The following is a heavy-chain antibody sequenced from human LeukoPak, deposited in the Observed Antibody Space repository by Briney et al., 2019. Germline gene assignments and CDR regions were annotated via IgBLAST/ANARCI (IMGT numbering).Heavy chain of an antibody. CDR1: GFTFNSFA. D-gene: IGHD1-26*01. J-gene: IGHJ4*02. CDR3: AKHRRDLLSYSLFDY. CDR2: ISSSGEST. V-gene: IGHV3-23*01. Sequence: GGSLRLSCAASGFTFNSFAMSWVRQAPGKGLEWVSGISSSGESTYHVDSVKGRFTISRDNSKNTLYLRMSSLRAEDTALYYCAKHRRDLLSYSLFDYWGQGSLVTVSS.